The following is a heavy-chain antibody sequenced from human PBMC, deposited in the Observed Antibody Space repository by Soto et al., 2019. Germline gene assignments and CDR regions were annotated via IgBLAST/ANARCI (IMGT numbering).Heavy chain of an antibody. V-gene: IGHV1-18*01. D-gene: IGHD5-12*01. CDR2: ISAYNGNT. CDR1: GYTFTSYG. Sequence: QVQLVQSGAEVKKPGASVKVSCKASGYTFTSYGISWVRQAPGQGLEWMGWISAYNGNTNYAQKLQGRVTMTTDTSTSPAYMERRSLRSDDTAVYYCARDPGGYVSFHYYDGMDVWGQGTTVTVSS. J-gene: IGHJ6*02. CDR3: ARDPGGYVSFHYYDGMDV.